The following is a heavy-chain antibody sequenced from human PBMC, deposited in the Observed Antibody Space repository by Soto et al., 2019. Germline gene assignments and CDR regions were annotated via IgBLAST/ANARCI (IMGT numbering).Heavy chain of an antibody. CDR2: INPSGGST. J-gene: IGHJ6*02. Sequence: ASVKVSCKASGYTFTSYYMHWVRQAPGQGLEWMGIINPSGGSTSYAQKFQGRVTMTRDTSTSTVYMELSSLRSEDTAVYYCAREQTGGRNEGYYGMDVWGQGNTVTVCS. D-gene: IGHD2-15*01. CDR1: GYTFTSYY. V-gene: IGHV1-46*01. CDR3: AREQTGGRNEGYYGMDV.